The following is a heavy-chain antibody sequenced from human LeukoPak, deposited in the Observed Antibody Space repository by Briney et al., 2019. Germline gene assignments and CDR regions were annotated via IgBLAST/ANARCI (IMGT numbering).Heavy chain of an antibody. V-gene: IGHV3-74*01. Sequence: GGSLRLSCAASGFTFGISWMNWVRQAPGKGLVWVSRINVDGSTTVYADSVKGRFTISRDNAKNALYLQMNSLRAEDTAVYYCRHGNSSGDYWGQGTLVTVSS. J-gene: IGHJ4*02. CDR2: INVDGSTT. CDR3: RHGNSSGDY. CDR1: GFTFGISW. D-gene: IGHD6-6*01.